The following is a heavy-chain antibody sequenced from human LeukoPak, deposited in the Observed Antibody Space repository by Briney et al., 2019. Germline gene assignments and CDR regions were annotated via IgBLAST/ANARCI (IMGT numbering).Heavy chain of an antibody. CDR3: AKGGSSWYHYFDY. CDR2: ISGSGGST. CDR1: GFTFSSYA. V-gene: IGHV3-23*01. D-gene: IGHD6-13*01. Sequence: GGSLRLSCAASGFTFSSYAMSWVRQAPGKGLEWVSAISGSGGSTYYADSVKGRFTISRDNSKNTPYLQMNSLRAEDTAVYYCAKGGSSWYHYFDYWGQGTLVTVSS. J-gene: IGHJ4*02.